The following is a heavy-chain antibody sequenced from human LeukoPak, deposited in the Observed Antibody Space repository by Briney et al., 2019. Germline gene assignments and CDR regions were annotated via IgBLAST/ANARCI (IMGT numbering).Heavy chain of an antibody. V-gene: IGHV3-7*01. CDR2: IKYDGNEE. J-gene: IGHJ4*02. D-gene: IGHD1-1*01. CDR1: GFTFSSYW. Sequence: GGSLRLSCAAPGFTFSSYWMSWMRQAPGKGLEGVANIKYDGNEEYYVDSVKGRFTISRDNAKNSLYLQLNSLRVEDKAVYYCKSGGAAPGSFDYWGQGTLVTVSP. CDR3: KSGGAAPGSFDY.